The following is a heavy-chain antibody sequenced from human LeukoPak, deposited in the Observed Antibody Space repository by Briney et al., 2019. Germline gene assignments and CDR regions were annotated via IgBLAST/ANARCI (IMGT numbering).Heavy chain of an antibody. CDR1: GGSFSGYY. V-gene: IGHV4-34*01. D-gene: IGHD3-10*01. CDR2: INHSGST. CDR3: ARGGENSGMDV. J-gene: IGHJ6*02. Sequence: SEALSLTCAVYGGSFSGYYWSWIRQPPGKGLEWIGEINHSGSTNYNPSLKSRVTISVDTSKNQFSLKLSSVTAADTAVYYCARGGENSGMDVWGQGTTVTVSS.